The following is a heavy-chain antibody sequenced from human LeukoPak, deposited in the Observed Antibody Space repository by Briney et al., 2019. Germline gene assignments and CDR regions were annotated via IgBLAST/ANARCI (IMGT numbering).Heavy chain of an antibody. CDR2: ISSSGTYM. J-gene: IGHJ4*02. CDR1: GFSFSSSC. CDR3: ARGGGSLNS. D-gene: IGHD3-16*01. Sequence: PGESLRLSCPASGFSFSSSCMNWVRQAPGKGLEWVSSISSSGTYMFYVDSLKGRFTISRDNANNSLYLQMNNLRAEDTAVYYCARGGGSLNSWGQGILVTVSS. V-gene: IGHV3-21*06.